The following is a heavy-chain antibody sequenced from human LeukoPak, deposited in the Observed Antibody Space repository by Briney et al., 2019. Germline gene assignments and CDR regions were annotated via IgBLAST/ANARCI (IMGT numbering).Heavy chain of an antibody. CDR1: GGSFSGYY. CDR2: INHSGST. D-gene: IGHD3-3*01. Sequence: SETLSLTCAVYGGSFSGYYWSWIRQPPGKGLEWIGEINHSGSTNYNPSLKSRVTISVDTSKNQFSLKLSSVTAADTAVYYCARDPYDFWSGYSVDAFDIWGQGTMVTVSS. V-gene: IGHV4-34*01. CDR3: ARDPYDFWSGYSVDAFDI. J-gene: IGHJ3*02.